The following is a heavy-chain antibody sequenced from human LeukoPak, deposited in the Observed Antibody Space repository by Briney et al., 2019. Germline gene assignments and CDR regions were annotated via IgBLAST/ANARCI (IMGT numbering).Heavy chain of an antibody. D-gene: IGHD1-1*01. V-gene: IGHV3-64*01. Sequence: GGSLRLSCAASGFTFSSYAMHWVRQAPGKGLEYVSAISSNGGSTYYANSVKGRFTISRDNSKNTLYLQMNSLRAEDTAMYFCAKDLTNWNDGTYFDYWGQGTLVTVSS. CDR3: AKDLTNWNDGTYFDY. CDR1: GFTFSSYA. CDR2: ISSNGGST. J-gene: IGHJ4*02.